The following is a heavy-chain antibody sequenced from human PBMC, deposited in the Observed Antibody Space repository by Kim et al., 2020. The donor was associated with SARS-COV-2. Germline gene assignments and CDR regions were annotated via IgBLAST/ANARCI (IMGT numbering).Heavy chain of an antibody. J-gene: IGHJ4*02. D-gene: IGHD3-9*01. CDR2: T. Sequence: TRYSPSFQGQVTISADKSISTAYLQWSSLKASDTAMYYCARPDDTILGYWGQGTLVTVSS. CDR3: ARPDDTILGY. V-gene: IGHV5-51*01.